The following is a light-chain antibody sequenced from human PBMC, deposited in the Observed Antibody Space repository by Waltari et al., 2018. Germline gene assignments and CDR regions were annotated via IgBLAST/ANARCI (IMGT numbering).Light chain of an antibody. J-gene: IGLJ1*01. CDR3: HSYDRSLRDV. Sequence: GAGCDVHWYQQLPGTVPKLLIFGNTNRPSGVPDRFSGSKSGTSASLAITGLQAEDEADYYCHSYDRSLRDVFGTGTKVTVL. V-gene: IGLV1-40*01. CDR1: GAGCD. CDR2: GNT.